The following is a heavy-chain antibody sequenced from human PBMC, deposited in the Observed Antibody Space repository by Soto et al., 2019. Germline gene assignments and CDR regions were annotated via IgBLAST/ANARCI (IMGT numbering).Heavy chain of an antibody. J-gene: IGHJ6*02. CDR3: AKPHLGGQTNTLWYYYGMDV. D-gene: IGHD3-16*01. V-gene: IGHV3-23*01. CDR2: ISGSGGST. Sequence: GGSLRLSCAASGFTFSSYAVSWVRQAPGKGPEWISSISGSGGSTYYADSVKGRFTISRDNSKNTLYLQMNSLRAEDTAVYYCAKPHLGGQTNTLWYYYGMDVWGQGATVTVSS. CDR1: GFTFSSYA.